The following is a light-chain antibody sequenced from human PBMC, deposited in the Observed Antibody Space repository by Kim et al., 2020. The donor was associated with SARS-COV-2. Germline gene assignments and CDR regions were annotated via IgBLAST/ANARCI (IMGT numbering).Light chain of an antibody. CDR3: QQYDSFSYT. CDR1: QSMTRW. CDR2: DAS. J-gene: IGKJ2*01. Sequence: SASVGDRVTISCRASQSMTRWLAWYQQKPGKAPKLLIYDASNLKRVVPSRFSGSGSGTEFTLTISSLQPDDFATYYCQQYDSFSYTFGPGTKLEI. V-gene: IGKV1-5*01.